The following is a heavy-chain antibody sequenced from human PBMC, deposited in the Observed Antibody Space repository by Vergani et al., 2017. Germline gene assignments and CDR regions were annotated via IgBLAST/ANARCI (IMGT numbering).Heavy chain of an antibody. J-gene: IGHJ4*02. V-gene: IGHV5-51*01. Sequence: EVELVQSGPEMRKPGAYLKISCKGSEYSFGNYWIGWVRQMLGKGVEWMGIIYPADSDTRYSPSFQGQVTISADKSISTAFLQWDSLKASDTALYYCARHTPYTDSWGQGTLVTVSS. D-gene: IGHD1-1*01. CDR1: EYSFGNYW. CDR2: IYPADSDT. CDR3: ARHTPYTDS.